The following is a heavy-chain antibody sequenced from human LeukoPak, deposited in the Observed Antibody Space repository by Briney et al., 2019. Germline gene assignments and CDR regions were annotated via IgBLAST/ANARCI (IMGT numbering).Heavy chain of an antibody. V-gene: IGHV3-21*01. D-gene: IGHD3-10*01. CDR2: ISSSSSYI. J-gene: IGHJ5*02. CDR1: GFTFSSYS. Sequence: PGGSLRLSCAASGFTFSSYSMNWVRQAPGKGLELVSSISSSSSYIYYADSVKGRFTISRDNAKNSLYLQMNSLRAEDTAVYYCAPGPGSYLSWGQGTLVTVSS. CDR3: APGPGSYLS.